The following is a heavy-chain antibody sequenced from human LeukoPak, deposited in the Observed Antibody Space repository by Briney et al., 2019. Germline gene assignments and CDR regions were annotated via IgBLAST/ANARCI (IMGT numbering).Heavy chain of an antibody. V-gene: IGHV4-4*07. CDR1: AGSISSYY. CDR3: AREYSGYDLGDRYFDY. CDR2: IYTSGSN. J-gene: IGHJ4*02. D-gene: IGHD5-12*01. Sequence: SETLSLTCTVSAGSISSYYWSWIRQPAGKGLEWIGCIYTSGSNNYNPSLKSRVTMSVDTSKNQFSRKLSSVTAADTAVYYCAREYSGYDLGDRYFDYWGQGTLVTVSS.